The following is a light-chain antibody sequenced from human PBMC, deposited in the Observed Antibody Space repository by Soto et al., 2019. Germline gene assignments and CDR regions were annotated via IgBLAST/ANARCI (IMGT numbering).Light chain of an antibody. CDR1: QSISNN. V-gene: IGKV3-15*01. J-gene: IGKJ4*01. CDR3: QKSSKWPLT. CDR2: SAS. Sequence: TQSPVTLSVSPGDRATLSCRANQSISNNLAWYQQKSGQAPRLLIYSASTRATGIPARFSGSGSGTEFTLTISSLQSEDFAVYFCQKSSKWPLTVGGGTKVDIK.